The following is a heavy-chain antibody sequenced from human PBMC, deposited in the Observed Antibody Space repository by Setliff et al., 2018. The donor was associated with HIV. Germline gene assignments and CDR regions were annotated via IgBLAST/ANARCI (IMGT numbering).Heavy chain of an antibody. J-gene: IGHJ6*03. CDR1: GGSISSSTHY. D-gene: IGHD3-10*01. V-gene: IGHV4-39*01. CDR3: ARQRYYGSGVTGYYYCMDV. CDR2: MYYSGNT. Sequence: SETLSLTCSVSGGSISSSTHYWGWIRQPPGKGLEWIGSMYYSGNTYYNPSLMSRVSISINTSKNQFSLKMTSVTAADTAVYYCARQRYYGSGVTGYYYCMDVWGKGTTVTVSS.